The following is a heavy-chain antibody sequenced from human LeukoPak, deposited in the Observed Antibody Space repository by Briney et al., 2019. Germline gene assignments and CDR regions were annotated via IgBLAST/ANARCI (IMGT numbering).Heavy chain of an antibody. CDR3: ATSGYSSGWYGY. J-gene: IGHJ4*02. D-gene: IGHD6-19*01. CDR1: GGTFSSYA. Sequence: ASVKVSCKASGGTFSSYAISWVRQAPGQGLEWMGGIIPIFGTANYAQKFQGRVTITAGKSTSTAYMELSSLRSEDTAVYYCATSGYSSGWYGYWGQGTLVTVSS. V-gene: IGHV1-69*06. CDR2: IIPIFGTA.